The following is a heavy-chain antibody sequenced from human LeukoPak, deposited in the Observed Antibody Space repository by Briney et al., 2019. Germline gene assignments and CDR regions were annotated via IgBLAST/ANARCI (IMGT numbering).Heavy chain of an antibody. J-gene: IGHJ2*01. Sequence: GESLKISCKASGYTFSTYWIAWVRQKPGKGLEWMGIIYPGDSDTRYSPSFQGQVTISADKSISTAYLQWSSLKASGTAMYYCARQSPLWYFDLWGRGTLVTVSS. CDR3: ARQSPLWYFDL. CDR1: GYTFSTYW. V-gene: IGHV5-51*01. CDR2: IYPGDSDT.